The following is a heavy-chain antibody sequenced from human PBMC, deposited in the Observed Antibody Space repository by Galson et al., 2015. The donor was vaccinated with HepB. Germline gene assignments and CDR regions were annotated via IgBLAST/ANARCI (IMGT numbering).Heavy chain of an antibody. Sequence: SVKVSCKASGGTLSTYGLSWVRQAPGHGLGWLGRIIPMLDITDFAQTFQGRVSITADRSTSTAYIEMRSLKSDDTAVYYCATDPPETDDDDDSGTSDYWGQGTLVTVSS. CDR2: IIPMLDIT. CDR1: GGTLSTYG. D-gene: IGHD4-17*01. CDR3: ATDPPETDDDDDSGTSDY. J-gene: IGHJ4*01. V-gene: IGHV1-69*04.